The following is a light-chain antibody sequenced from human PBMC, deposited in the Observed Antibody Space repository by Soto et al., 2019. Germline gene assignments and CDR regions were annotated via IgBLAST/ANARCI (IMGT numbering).Light chain of an antibody. V-gene: IGKV3-20*01. CDR3: QDYGSSRT. CDR2: GGS. J-gene: IGKJ1*01. Sequence: EVVLTQSPGTLSLSPGERATLSCRASRSVTSTNLAWYQQKPGQAPRLLIYGGSRRATGIPDRFSGSGSGTGFTLTITRLEPDDFAVYYCQDYGSSRTFGQGTKVDIK. CDR1: RSVTSTN.